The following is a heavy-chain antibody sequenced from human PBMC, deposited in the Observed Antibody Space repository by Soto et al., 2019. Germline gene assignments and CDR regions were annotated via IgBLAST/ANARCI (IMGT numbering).Heavy chain of an antibody. CDR2: INHSGST. CDR3: ATGRHGGYCSGGSCYAPYYFDY. J-gene: IGHJ4*02. V-gene: IGHV4-34*01. Sequence: KTSETLSLTCAVYGGSFSGYYWSWIRQPPGKGLEWIGEINHSGSTNYNPSLKSRVTISVDTSKNQFSLKLSSVTAADTAVYYCATGRHGGYCSGGSCYAPYYFDYWGQGTLVTVSS. CDR1: GGSFSGYY. D-gene: IGHD2-15*01.